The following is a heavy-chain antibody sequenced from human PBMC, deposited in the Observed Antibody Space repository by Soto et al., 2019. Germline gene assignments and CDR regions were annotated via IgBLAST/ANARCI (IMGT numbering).Heavy chain of an antibody. J-gene: IGHJ6*03. V-gene: IGHV3-7*01. CDR3: ARGFIAARLYYHYMDV. D-gene: IGHD6-6*01. CDR2: IKQDGSEK. CDR1: GFTFSSYW. Sequence: GGSLRLSCAASGFTFSSYWMSWVRQAPGKGLEWVANIKQDGSEKYYVDSVKGRFTISRDNAKNSLYLQMNSLRAEDTAVYYCARGFIAARLYYHYMDVWGKGTTVTVSS.